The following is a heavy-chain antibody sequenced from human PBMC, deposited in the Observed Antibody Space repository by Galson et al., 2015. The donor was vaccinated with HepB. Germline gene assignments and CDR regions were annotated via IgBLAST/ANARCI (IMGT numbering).Heavy chain of an antibody. CDR1: GFTCSRYW. Sequence: SLRLSCAASGFTCSRYWMSWVRQAPGKGLEWVANIKQDGSEKYYVDSVKGRFTISRDNAKNSLYLQMNSLRAEDTAVYYCARGEYYYDGGYWGQGTLVTVSS. CDR2: IKQDGSEK. V-gene: IGHV3-7*01. D-gene: IGHD3-22*01. J-gene: IGHJ4*02. CDR3: ARGEYYYDGGY.